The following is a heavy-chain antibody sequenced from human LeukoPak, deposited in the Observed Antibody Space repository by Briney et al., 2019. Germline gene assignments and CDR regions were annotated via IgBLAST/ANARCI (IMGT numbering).Heavy chain of an antibody. CDR1: GFTFSSYG. CDR2: IWYDGSNK. J-gene: IGHJ4*02. V-gene: IGHV3-30*02. CDR3: AKDAAGVNDYYDSSGALDY. Sequence: GGSLRLSCAASGFTFSSYGMHWVRQAPGKGLEWVAVIWYDGSNKYYADSMKGRFTISRDNSKNTLYLQMNCLGAEDTAVYYCAKDAAGVNDYYDSSGALDYWGQGTLVTVSS. D-gene: IGHD3-22*01.